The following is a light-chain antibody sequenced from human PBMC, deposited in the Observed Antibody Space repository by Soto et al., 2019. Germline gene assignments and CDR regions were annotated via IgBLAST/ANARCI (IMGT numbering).Light chain of an antibody. CDR1: QSVTKNN. Sequence: EIVMTQSPGTLSLSPGERATLSCRASQSVTKNNLNWSEQIPGQAPGLLIDGASIRATGIPDRCSGSGSETDFTLTISRLEPEDFALYYCQQYGSSAPITFGQGTRLEI. CDR3: QQYGSSAPIT. CDR2: GAS. V-gene: IGKV3-20*01. J-gene: IGKJ5*01.